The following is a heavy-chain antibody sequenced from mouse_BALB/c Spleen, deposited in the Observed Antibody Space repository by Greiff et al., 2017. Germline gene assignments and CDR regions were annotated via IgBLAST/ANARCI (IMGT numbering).Heavy chain of an antibody. CDR2: ISYSGST. Sequence: DVKLVESGPGLVKPSQSLSLTCTVTGYSITSDYAWNWIRQFPGNKLEWMGYISYSGSTSYNPSLKSRISITRDTSKNQFFLQLNSVTTEDTATYYCARRVGRYFDYWGQGTTLTVSS. CDR1: GYSITSDYA. V-gene: IGHV3-2*02. D-gene: IGHD1-3*01. CDR3: ARRVGRYFDY. J-gene: IGHJ2*01.